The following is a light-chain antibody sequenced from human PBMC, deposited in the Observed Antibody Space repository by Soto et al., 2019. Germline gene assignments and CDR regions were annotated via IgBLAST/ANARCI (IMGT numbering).Light chain of an antibody. CDR1: TGAVTSGNY. V-gene: IGLV7-43*01. J-gene: IGLJ3*02. CDR3: LLYYGGAHLV. CDR2: TTN. Sequence: QAVVTQEPSLTVSPGGTVTLTCASSTGAVTSGNYASWFQQFPGQPPRTLIYTTNNRHSWTPARFSGSLLGGRAALTLSGAQPGDEADYYCLLYYGGAHLVFGGGTKLTVL.